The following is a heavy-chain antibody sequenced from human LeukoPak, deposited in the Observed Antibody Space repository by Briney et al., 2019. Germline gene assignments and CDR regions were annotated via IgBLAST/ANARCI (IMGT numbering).Heavy chain of an antibody. J-gene: IGHJ4*02. V-gene: IGHV3-23*01. Sequence: PGGSLRLSCAASGFTFSSYAMSWVRQAPGKGLECVSGISGSGGSTYYADSVKGRFTISRDNSKNTLYLQMHRLRAEDTAIYYCAKPFPGHYDILTGYYAPPDYWGQGTLVTVSS. D-gene: IGHD3-9*01. CDR1: GFTFSSYA. CDR3: AKPFPGHYDILTGYYAPPDY. CDR2: ISGSGGST.